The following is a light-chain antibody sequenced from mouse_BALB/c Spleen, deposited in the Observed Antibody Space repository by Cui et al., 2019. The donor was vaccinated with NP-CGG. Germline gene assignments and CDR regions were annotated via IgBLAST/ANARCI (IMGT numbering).Light chain of an antibody. Sequence: QAVVTQQSALATSPGETVTLTCRSSAGAVTTNNYANWVRETPDHLFTGLIGGTSSRAPGVPARFSGSLIGDKAALTITGAQTEDEAIYFCALWYNNHWVFGGGTKLSVL. CDR3: ALWYNNHWV. V-gene: IGLV1*01. J-gene: IGLJ1*01. CDR1: AGAVTTNNY. CDR2: GTS.